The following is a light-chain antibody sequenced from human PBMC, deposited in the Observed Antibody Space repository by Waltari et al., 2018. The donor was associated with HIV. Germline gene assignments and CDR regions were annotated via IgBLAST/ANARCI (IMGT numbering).Light chain of an antibody. Sequence: AVTQPASVSGLPGQSTTISCTGDDTDFSLYKFVSWYQQHSGKPPRLILYDVDTRASGVSDRFSGSMSGNPASLTISGLRAEDEGHYYCASFTGDNTVMFGGGTEVTVL. J-gene: IGLJ3*02. CDR3: ASFTGDNTVM. CDR2: DVD. CDR1: DTDFSLYKF. V-gene: IGLV2-14*03.